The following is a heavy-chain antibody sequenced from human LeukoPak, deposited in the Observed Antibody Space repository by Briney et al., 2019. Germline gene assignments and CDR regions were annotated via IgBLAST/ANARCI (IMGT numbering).Heavy chain of an antibody. Sequence: SQTLSLTCAISGDSVSSNSAAWNWIRQSPSRGLEWLGRTYYRSKWYNDYAVSVKSRITINPDTSKNQFSLQLNSVTPEDTAVYYCARDPGVEKYLLLPRNWFDPWGQGTLVTVSS. CDR1: GDSVSSNSAA. CDR2: TYYRSKWYN. V-gene: IGHV6-1*01. J-gene: IGHJ5*02. D-gene: IGHD2-2*01. CDR3: ARDPGVEKYLLLPRNWFDP.